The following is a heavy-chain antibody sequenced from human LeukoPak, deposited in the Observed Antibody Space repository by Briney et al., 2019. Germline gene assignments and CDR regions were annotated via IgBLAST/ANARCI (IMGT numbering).Heavy chain of an antibody. Sequence: ASVKVSCKASGYTFTSYYMHWVRQATGQGLEWMGLINPSGSSTSYAQKFQGRLSLTRDMSTSTDYMELTSLTSDDTAVYYCAREIDTYSGSYFNYWGQGTLVTVSS. CDR1: GYTFTSYY. CDR3: AREIDTYSGSYFNY. D-gene: IGHD1-26*01. V-gene: IGHV1-46*01. J-gene: IGHJ4*02. CDR2: INPSGSST.